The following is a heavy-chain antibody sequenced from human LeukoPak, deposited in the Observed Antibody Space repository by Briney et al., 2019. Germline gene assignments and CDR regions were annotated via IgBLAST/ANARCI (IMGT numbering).Heavy chain of an antibody. J-gene: IGHJ1*01. V-gene: IGHV1-69*13. Sequence: ASVKVSCKASGGTFSSYAISWVRQAPGQGLEWMGGIIPIFGTANYAQKFQGRVTITADESTSTAYMELSSLRSEDTAVYYCARALVAATGTGEYFQHWGQGTPVTVSS. D-gene: IGHD6-13*01. CDR2: IIPIFGTA. CDR1: GGTFSSYA. CDR3: ARALVAATGTGEYFQH.